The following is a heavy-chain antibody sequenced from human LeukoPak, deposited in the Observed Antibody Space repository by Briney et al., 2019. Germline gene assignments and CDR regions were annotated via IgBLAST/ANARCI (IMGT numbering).Heavy chain of an antibody. CDR3: ARDQAGATGY. J-gene: IGHJ4*02. V-gene: IGHV4-59*01. Sequence: SETLSLTCTVSGDSISGYYRSWIRQPPGKGLEWIGYIYYSGSTNYNPSLKSRVTISVDTSKNQFSLKLSSVTAADTAVYYCARDQAGATGYWGQGALVTVSS. CDR2: IYYSGST. D-gene: IGHD1-26*01. CDR1: GDSISGYY.